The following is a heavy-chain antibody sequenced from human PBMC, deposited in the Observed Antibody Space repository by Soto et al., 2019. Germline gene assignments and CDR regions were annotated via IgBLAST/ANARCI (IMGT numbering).Heavy chain of an antibody. CDR2: IRSKAYGGTT. J-gene: IGHJ6*03. CDR3: TRVLIWLEGAAATLAGPNYYYYYMDV. D-gene: IGHD6-13*01. Sequence: GGSLRLSCTASGFTFGDYAMSWFRQAPGKGLEWVGFIRSKAYGGTTEYAASVKGRFTIPRDDSKSIAYLQMNSLKTEDTAVYYCTRVLIWLEGAAATLAGPNYYYYYMDVWGKGTTVTVSS. V-gene: IGHV3-49*03. CDR1: GFTFGDYA.